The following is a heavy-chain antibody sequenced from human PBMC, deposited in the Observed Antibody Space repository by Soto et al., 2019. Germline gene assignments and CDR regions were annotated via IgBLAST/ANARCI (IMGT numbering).Heavy chain of an antibody. J-gene: IGHJ4*02. CDR1: GYTFTSYY. CDR3: ARAPGEVTPFDY. D-gene: IGHD4-4*01. V-gene: IGHV1-46*03. CDR2: INPSGGST. Sequence: QVQLVQSGAEVKKPGASVKVSCKASGYTFTSYYMHWVRQAPGQGLEWMGIINPSGGSTSYAQKCQGRVTMTRDTSTSTVYMELSSLRSEDTAVYYCARAPGEVTPFDYWGQGTLVTVSS.